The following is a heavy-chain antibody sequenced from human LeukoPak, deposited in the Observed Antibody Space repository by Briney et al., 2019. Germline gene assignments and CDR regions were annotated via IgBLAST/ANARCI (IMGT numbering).Heavy chain of an antibody. D-gene: IGHD3-9*01. J-gene: IGHJ4*02. Sequence: GGSLRLSCAASGFTFSTYNMNWVRQAPGKGLEWVSYIGSSGSTKCYADSVKGRFTISRDNVKNSLFLQMNSLSDEDTAVYYCARDFLTGYFDYWGQGTLVTVSS. CDR3: ARDFLTGYFDY. CDR2: IGSSGSTK. CDR1: GFTFSTYN. V-gene: IGHV3-48*02.